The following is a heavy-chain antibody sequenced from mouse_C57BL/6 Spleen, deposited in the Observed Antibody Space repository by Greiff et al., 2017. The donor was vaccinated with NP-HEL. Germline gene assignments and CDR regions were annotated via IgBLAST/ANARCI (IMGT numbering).Heavy chain of an antibody. V-gene: IGHV5-16*01. CDR3: ARDKSRRWYFDV. Sequence: EVHLVESEGGLVQPGSSMKLSCTASGFTFSDYYMAWVRQVPEKGLEWVANINYDGSSTYYLDSLKRSFIISRDNAKNILYLQMSSLKSEDTATYYCARDKSRRWYFDVWGTGTTVTVSS. D-gene: IGHD1-1*01. CDR2: INYDGSST. J-gene: IGHJ1*03. CDR1: GFTFSDYY.